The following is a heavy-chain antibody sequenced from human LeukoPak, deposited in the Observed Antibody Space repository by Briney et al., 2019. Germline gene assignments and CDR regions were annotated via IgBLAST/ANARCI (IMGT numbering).Heavy chain of an antibody. D-gene: IGHD6-6*01. CDR3: ARRVHSSSSPAFDY. Sequence: PGGSLRLSCAASGFTFSSYWMHWVRQAPGKGLVWVSRINSDGSSTSYADSAKGRFTISRDNAKNTLYLQMNSLRAEDTAVYYCARRVHSSSSPAFDYWGQGTLVTVSS. CDR1: GFTFSSYW. V-gene: IGHV3-74*01. J-gene: IGHJ4*02. CDR2: INSDGSST.